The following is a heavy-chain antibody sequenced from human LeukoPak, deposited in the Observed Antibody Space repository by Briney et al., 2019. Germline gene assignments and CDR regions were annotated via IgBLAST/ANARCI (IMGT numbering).Heavy chain of an antibody. J-gene: IGHJ4*02. D-gene: IGHD3-3*01. V-gene: IGHV3-30*18. Sequence: PGGSLRLSCAASGFTFSSYGMHWVRQAPGKGLEWVAVISYDGSNKYYADSVKGRFTIPRDNSKNTLYLQMNSLRAEDTAVYYCAKDRSGEDAYDFWSAPDYWGQGTLVTVSS. CDR3: AKDRSGEDAYDFWSAPDY. CDR1: GFTFSSYG. CDR2: ISYDGSNK.